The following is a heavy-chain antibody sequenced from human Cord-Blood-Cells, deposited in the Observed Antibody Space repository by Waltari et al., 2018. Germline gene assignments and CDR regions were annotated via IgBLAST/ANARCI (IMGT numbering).Heavy chain of an antibody. V-gene: IGHV4-59*01. CDR1: GGSISSYY. CDR3: ARVSATRANWGFYWYFDL. D-gene: IGHD7-27*01. Sequence: QVQLQESGPGLVKPSETLSLTCTVSGGSISSYYWSWIRQPPGKGLEWIGYIYYSGSTNYNPSLKSRVTILVDTSKNQFSLKLSSVTAADTAVYYCARVSATRANWGFYWYFDLWGRGTLVTVSS. J-gene: IGHJ2*01. CDR2: IYYSGST.